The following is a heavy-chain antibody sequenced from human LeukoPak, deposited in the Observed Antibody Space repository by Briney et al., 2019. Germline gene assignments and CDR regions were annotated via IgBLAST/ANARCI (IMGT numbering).Heavy chain of an antibody. CDR1: GYTFTSYD. D-gene: IGHD4-17*01. J-gene: IGHJ3*02. CDR2: MNPNSGNT. V-gene: IGHV1-8*01. CDR3: ASLSYGDYDAFDI. Sequence: ASVKVSCKASGYTFTSYDINWVRQATGQGLEWMGWMNPNSGNTGYAQKFQGRVTMTRNTSISTAYMELSSLRSDDTAVYYCASLSYGDYDAFDIWGQGTMVTVSS.